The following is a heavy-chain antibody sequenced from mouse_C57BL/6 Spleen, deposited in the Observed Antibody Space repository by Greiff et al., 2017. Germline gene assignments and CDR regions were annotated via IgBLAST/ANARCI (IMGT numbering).Heavy chain of an antibody. Sequence: QVQLQQSGAELVRPGTSVKVSCKASGYAFTNYLIEWVKQRPGQGLEWIGVINPGSGGTNYNEKFKGKATLTADKSSSTAYMQLSSLTSEDSAVYFCARSGIHFDYWGQGTTLTVSS. CDR3: ARSGIHFDY. J-gene: IGHJ2*01. D-gene: IGHD3-1*01. V-gene: IGHV1-54*01. CDR2: INPGSGGT. CDR1: GYAFTNYL.